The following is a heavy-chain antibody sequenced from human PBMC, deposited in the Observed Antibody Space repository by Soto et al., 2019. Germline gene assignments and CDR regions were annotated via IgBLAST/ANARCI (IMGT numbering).Heavy chain of an antibody. CDR2: INPNTGGT. V-gene: IGHV1-2*02. Sequence: QVQVVQSGAEVKKPGASVKVSCKASGYTFTGFFLHWVRQAPGQGLEWLGWINPNTGGTNYAQDFQGRITMTRDTSISTAYLERTSLRSDDTAVYYCAREGIEARIPSDWGQGTLVTVSS. J-gene: IGHJ4*02. CDR3: AREGIEARIPSD. CDR1: GYTFTGFF. D-gene: IGHD6-6*01.